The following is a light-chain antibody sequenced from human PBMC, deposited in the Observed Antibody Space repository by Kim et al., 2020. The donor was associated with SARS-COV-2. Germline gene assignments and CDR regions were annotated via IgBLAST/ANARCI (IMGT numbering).Light chain of an antibody. V-gene: IGKV1-5*03. CDR3: LHYSRFPYT. CDR2: LAS. Sequence: DIQMTQSPSTLSASVGDRVTITCRASENIDTWLAWYQQKPGRAPRLLIYLASNLENGVPSRFSGTGSGTEFSLSITSLQPDDFASYYCLHYSRFPYTFGQGTKLEI. J-gene: IGKJ2*01. CDR1: ENIDTW.